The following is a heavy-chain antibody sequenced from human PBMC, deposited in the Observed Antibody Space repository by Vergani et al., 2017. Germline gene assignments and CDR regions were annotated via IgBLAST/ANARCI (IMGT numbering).Heavy chain of an antibody. CDR3: ARVRRDDSSGYYYYYGMDV. CDR2: IYYSGSA. CDR1: GGSISSGDYY. V-gene: IGHV4-30-4*01. J-gene: IGHJ6*02. Sequence: QVQLQESGPGLVKSSQTLSLTCTVSGGSISSGDYYWSWIRQPPGKGLEWIGYIYYSGSAYYKPSLKSRVTISLDTSKNQFSLKLSSVTAADTYVYYCARVRRDDSSGYYYYYGMDVWGQGTTVTVSS. D-gene: IGHD3-22*01.